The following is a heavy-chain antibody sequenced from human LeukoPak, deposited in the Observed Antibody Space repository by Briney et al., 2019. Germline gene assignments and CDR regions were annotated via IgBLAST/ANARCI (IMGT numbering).Heavy chain of an antibody. D-gene: IGHD2-2*01. Sequence: GGSLRLSCAASGFTFSSYAMHWVRQAPGKGLEYVSAISSNGGSTYYANSVKGRFTISRDKSKNTLYLQMGSLRAEDMAVYYCARARVNKDCSSTSCYSYYFDYWGQGTLVTVSS. J-gene: IGHJ4*02. CDR1: GFTFSSYA. V-gene: IGHV3-64*01. CDR2: ISSNGGST. CDR3: ARARVNKDCSSTSCYSYYFDY.